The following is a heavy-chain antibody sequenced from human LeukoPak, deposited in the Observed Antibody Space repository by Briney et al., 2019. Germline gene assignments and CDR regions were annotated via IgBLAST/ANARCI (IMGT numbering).Heavy chain of an antibody. Sequence: ASVTVSCKASGYTFTGYYMHWVRQAPGQGLEWMGWINPNSGGTNYAQKFQGRVTMTRDTSISTAYMELSRLRSDDTAVYYCARAIYDFWSGYTYWGQGTLVTVSS. CDR1: GYTFTGYY. D-gene: IGHD3-3*01. V-gene: IGHV1-2*02. J-gene: IGHJ4*02. CDR2: INPNSGGT. CDR3: ARAIYDFWSGYTY.